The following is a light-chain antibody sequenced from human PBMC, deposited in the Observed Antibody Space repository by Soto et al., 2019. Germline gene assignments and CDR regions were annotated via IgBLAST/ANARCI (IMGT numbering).Light chain of an antibody. J-gene: IGLJ1*01. V-gene: IGLV2-14*01. Sequence: QSVLTQPASVSGSPGQSITISCTGTSSVVGGYNYVSWYQQHPGEAPKLMIYDVSNRPSGVSNRFSGSKSGNTASLTISGLQAEDEADYYCSSYTSSTTYVFGTGTKVTVL. CDR1: SSVVGGYNY. CDR2: DVS. CDR3: SSYTSSTTYV.